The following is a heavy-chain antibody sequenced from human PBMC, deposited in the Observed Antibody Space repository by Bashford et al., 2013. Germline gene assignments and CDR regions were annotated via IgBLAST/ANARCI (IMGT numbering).Heavy chain of an antibody. J-gene: IGHJ5*02. CDR1: GYTFTSLD. CDR2: MNPNSGIT. D-gene: IGHD3-16*01. V-gene: IGHV1-8*01. CDR3: AKDFWRTRIMITFGGVIDR. Sequence: VASVKVSCKTSGYTFTSLDINWVRQAAGQGLEWMGWMNPNSGITGYAQKFQGRVTMTRDTSISTAYMELNSLRAEDTAVYYCAKDFWRTRIMITFGGVIDRWGQGTLVTVSS.